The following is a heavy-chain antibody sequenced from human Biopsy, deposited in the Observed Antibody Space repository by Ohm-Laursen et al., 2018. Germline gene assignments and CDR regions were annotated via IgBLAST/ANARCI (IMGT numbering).Heavy chain of an antibody. Sequence: GASVKVSCKASGYPFSNYYLFWVRQAPGQGLEWMGRINPNSGDTVFARNFQGRVTMTRDTSISTMYMDLSSLRSDDTAVYYCAKDLLEWSVPSWGQGTLVTVSS. CDR3: AKDLLEWSVPS. CDR2: INPNSGDT. J-gene: IGHJ4*02. CDR1: GYPFSNYY. V-gene: IGHV1-2*06. D-gene: IGHD3-3*01.